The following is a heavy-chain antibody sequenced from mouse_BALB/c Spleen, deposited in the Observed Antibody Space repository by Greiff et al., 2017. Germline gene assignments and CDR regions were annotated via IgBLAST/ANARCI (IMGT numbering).Heavy chain of an antibody. Sequence: QVQLQQPGAELVKPGASVKLSCKASGYTFTSYYMYWVKQRPGQGLEWIGGINPSNGGTNFNEKFKSKATLTVDKSSSTAYMQLSSLTSEDSAVYYCTRDGYYVGYFDVWGAGTTVTVSS. CDR2: INPSNGGT. V-gene: IGHV1S81*02. CDR3: TRDGYYVGYFDV. CDR1: GYTFTSYY. D-gene: IGHD2-3*01. J-gene: IGHJ1*01.